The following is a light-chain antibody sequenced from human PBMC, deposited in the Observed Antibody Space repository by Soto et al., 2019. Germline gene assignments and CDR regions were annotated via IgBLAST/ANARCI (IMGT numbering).Light chain of an antibody. V-gene: IGLV2-14*01. CDR3: SSYTSSSTGV. CDR1: SSDVGGYNY. J-gene: IGLJ1*01. CDR2: DVS. Sequence: QSVLTQPASASGSPGQSITISCTGTSSDVGGYNYVSWYQQHPGKAPKLMIYDVSNRPSGVSNRFSGSKSGNTASLTTSGLQAEDEADYYCSSYTSSSTGVFGTGTKVTVL.